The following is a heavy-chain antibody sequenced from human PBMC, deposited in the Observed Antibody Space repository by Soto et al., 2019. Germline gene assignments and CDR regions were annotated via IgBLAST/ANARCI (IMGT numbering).Heavy chain of an antibody. V-gene: IGHV4-59*01. CDR2: IYYSGST. Sequence: PSETLSLTCTVSGGSISSYYWSWIRQPPGKGLEWIGYIYYSGSTNYNPSLKSRVTISVDTSKNQFSLKLSSVTAADTAVYYCARARVLLRFLNWFDPWGQGTLVTVSS. D-gene: IGHD3-3*01. J-gene: IGHJ5*02. CDR3: ARARVLLRFLNWFDP. CDR1: GGSISSYY.